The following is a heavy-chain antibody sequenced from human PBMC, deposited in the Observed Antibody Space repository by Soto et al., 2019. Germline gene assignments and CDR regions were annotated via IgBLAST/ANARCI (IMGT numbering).Heavy chain of an antibody. J-gene: IGHJ4*02. Sequence: AGGSLRLSCAASGFTFSSYAMHWVRQAPGKGLEWVAVISYDGSNKYYADSVKGRFTISRDNSKNTLYLQMNSLRAEDTAVYYCASSEGITIFGVVITSSGIDYWGQGTLVTVSS. CDR1: GFTFSSYA. D-gene: IGHD3-3*01. V-gene: IGHV3-30-3*01. CDR3: ASSEGITIFGVVITSSGIDY. CDR2: ISYDGSNK.